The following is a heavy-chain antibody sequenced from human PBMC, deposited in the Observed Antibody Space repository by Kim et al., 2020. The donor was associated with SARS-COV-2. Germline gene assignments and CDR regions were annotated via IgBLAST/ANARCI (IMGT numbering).Heavy chain of an antibody. J-gene: IGHJ4*02. V-gene: IGHV1-18*01. CDR2: GQT. Sequence: GQTNYAQQFQGRLTMTTDIATSTAYMELRSLRSDDTAIYYCAKDFGYMVDYWGQGSLVTVSS. CDR3: AKDFGYMVDY. D-gene: IGHD5-18*01.